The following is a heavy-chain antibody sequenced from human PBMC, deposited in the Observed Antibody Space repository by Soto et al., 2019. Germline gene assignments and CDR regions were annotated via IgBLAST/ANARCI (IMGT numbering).Heavy chain of an antibody. CDR2: IIPIFGTA. V-gene: IGHV1-69*01. CDR1: GGTFSSYA. D-gene: IGHD6-13*01. J-gene: IGHJ4*02. Sequence: QVQLVQSGAEVKKPGSSVKVSCKASGGTFSSYAISWVRQAPGQGLEWMRGIIPIFGTANYAQKFQGRVTITADESTSTAYMEVSSLRSEDTAVYYCARDLVLTNYFVYWGQGTLVTVSS. CDR3: ARDLVLTNYFVY.